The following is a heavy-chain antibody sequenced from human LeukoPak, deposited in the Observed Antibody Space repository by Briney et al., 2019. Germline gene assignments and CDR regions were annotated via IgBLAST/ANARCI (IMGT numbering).Heavy chain of an antibody. CDR3: ARLLRSIAVAGMSRFDP. D-gene: IGHD6-19*01. J-gene: IGHJ5*02. CDR1: GGSFSGYY. V-gene: IGHV4-34*01. CDR2: INHSGST. Sequence: SETLSLTCAVYGGSFSGYYWSWIRQPPGKGLEWIGEINHSGSTNYNPSLKSRVTISVDTSKNQSSLKLSSVTAADTAVYYCARLLRSIAVAGMSRFDPWGQGTLVTVSS.